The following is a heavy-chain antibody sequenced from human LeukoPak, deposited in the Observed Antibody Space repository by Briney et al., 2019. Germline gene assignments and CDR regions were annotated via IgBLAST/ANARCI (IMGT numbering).Heavy chain of an antibody. CDR3: ARTLRGSSGYDWGFDS. J-gene: IGHJ4*02. V-gene: IGHV3-48*03. Sequence: PGESLRLSCAASGFTFTNYEMNWVRQAPGKGLEWVSYIFTSGITTYYTDSVKGRFTISRDNAKNSLYLQMNSLRAEDTAVYYCARTLRGSSGYDWGFDSWGQGTLVTVSS. CDR1: GFTFTNYE. CDR2: IFTSGITT. D-gene: IGHD5-12*01.